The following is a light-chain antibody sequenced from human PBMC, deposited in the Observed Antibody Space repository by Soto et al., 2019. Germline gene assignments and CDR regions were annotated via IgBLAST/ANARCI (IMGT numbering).Light chain of an antibody. V-gene: IGKV3-11*01. CDR3: QHGNNWPTIT. CDR2: DAS. J-gene: IGKJ5*01. Sequence: EIVLTRSPATLSLSPGERATLPCRANQSISSYLARYQKKPGQAPRLLIYDASNRATGIQARFSGSGPGSGFTLPIPSPEPKNGLVDYYQHGNNWPTITCGQGTRLLIE. CDR1: QSISSY.